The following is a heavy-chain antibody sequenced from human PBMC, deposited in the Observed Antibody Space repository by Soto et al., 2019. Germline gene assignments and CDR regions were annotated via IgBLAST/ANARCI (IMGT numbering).Heavy chain of an antibody. CDR3: GITIFQSYYYYYGMDV. D-gene: IGHD3-3*01. CDR2: IYYSGST. CDR1: GGSISSSSYY. J-gene: IGHJ6*02. V-gene: IGHV4-39*01. Sequence: SETLSLTCTVSGGSISSSSYYWGWIRQPPGKGLEWIGSIYYSGSTYYNPSLKSRVTISVDTSKNQFSLKLSSVTAADTAVYYCGITIFQSYYYYYGMDVWGQGTTVTVSS.